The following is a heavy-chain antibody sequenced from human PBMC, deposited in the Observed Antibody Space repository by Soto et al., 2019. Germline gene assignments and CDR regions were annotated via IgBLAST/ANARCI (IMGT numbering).Heavy chain of an antibody. CDR2: IKQDGSEN. Sequence: HPGGSLRLSCVASGFTFSNYWMGWVRQAPGKGLEWLANIKQDGSENKYVDSAKGRFTISRDNAKNSLYLQMSSLTAEDTAVYYCAGGNGRWTSNPDAFDIWGHGTMVTVSS. CDR3: AGGNGRWTSNPDAFDI. CDR1: GFTFSNYW. J-gene: IGHJ3*02. V-gene: IGHV3-7*01. D-gene: IGHD1-26*01.